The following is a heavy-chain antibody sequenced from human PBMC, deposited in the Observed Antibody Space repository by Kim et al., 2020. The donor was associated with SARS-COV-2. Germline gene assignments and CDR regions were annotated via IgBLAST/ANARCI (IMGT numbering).Heavy chain of an antibody. CDR1: GFTFSSYS. CDR3: ARDRPRKIAVAGTPYYFDY. J-gene: IGHJ4*02. CDR2: ISSSSSTI. V-gene: IGHV3-48*02. Sequence: GGSLRLSCAASGFTFSSYSMNWVRQAPGKGLEWVSYISSSSSTIYYADSVKGRFTISRDNAKNSLYLQMNSLRDEDTAVYYCARDRPRKIAVAGTPYYFDYWGQGTLVTVSS. D-gene: IGHD6-19*01.